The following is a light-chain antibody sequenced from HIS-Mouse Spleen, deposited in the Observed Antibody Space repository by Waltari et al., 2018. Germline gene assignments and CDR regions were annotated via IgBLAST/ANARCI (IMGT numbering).Light chain of an antibody. V-gene: IGLV3-1*01. Sequence: YELTQPPSVSVSPGQTASITCSGDKLGDKYACWYQQKPGQSPVLVIYQDSKRPSGIPERFSGSNSGNTATLTISGTQAMDEADYYCQAWDSSTANVVFGGGTKLTVL. J-gene: IGLJ2*01. CDR1: KLGDKY. CDR3: QAWDSSTANVV. CDR2: QDS.